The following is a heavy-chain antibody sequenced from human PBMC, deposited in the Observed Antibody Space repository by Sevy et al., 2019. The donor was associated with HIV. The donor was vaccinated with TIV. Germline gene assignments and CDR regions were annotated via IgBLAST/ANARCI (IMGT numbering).Heavy chain of an antibody. D-gene: IGHD6-19*01. Sequence: KVSCKASGGTFSSYGISWVRQAPGQGLEWMGGIIPILGTVNYAQKFQGRVTITADESTKTAYMELSSLGSEDTAVYYCARGGGNGWYYFDYWGQETLVTVSS. CDR3: ARGGGNGWYYFDY. J-gene: IGHJ4*02. CDR2: IIPILGTV. CDR1: GGTFSSYG. V-gene: IGHV1-69*01.